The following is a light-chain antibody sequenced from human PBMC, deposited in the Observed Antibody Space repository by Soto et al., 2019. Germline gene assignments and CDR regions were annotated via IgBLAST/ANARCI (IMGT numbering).Light chain of an antibody. CDR1: SSDIGAYNY. V-gene: IGLV2-14*03. CDR3: TSWTTITTMI. CDR2: DVN. Sequence: QSALTQPASVSGSPGQSITISCTGTSSDIGAYNYVSWYQQHPGKAPKLMIYDVNIRPSGVSNRFSGSKSGNTASLTISGLPDEDADDYYCTSWTTITTMIFGGGTKVTVL. J-gene: IGLJ2*01.